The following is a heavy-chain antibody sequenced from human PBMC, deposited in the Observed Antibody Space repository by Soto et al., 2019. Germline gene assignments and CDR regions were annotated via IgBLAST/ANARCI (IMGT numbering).Heavy chain of an antibody. D-gene: IGHD5-12*01. Sequence: GASVKVSCKASGGGNLRDYRTTWVRRAPGQGLEWMGGIIPKLGSANYAQNFQGRVTVTADESTSTVYMELRSLRSDDTAVYYCARGDDGYNFGAVYWGQGTPVTVSS. V-gene: IGHV1-69*13. CDR2: IIPKLGSA. CDR3: ARGDDGYNFGAVY. CDR1: GGGNLRDYR. J-gene: IGHJ4*02.